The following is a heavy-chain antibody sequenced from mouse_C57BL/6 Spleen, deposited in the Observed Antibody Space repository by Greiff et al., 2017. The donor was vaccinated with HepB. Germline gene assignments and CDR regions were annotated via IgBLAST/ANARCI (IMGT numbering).Heavy chain of an antibody. Sequence: QVQLKQSGPELVKPGASVKISCKASGYSFTSYYIHWVKQRPGQGLEWIGWIYPGSGNTKYNEKFKGKATLTADTSSSTAYMQLSSLTSEDSAVYYCARGEGGAMDYWGQGTSVTVSS. J-gene: IGHJ4*01. CDR2: IYPGSGNT. V-gene: IGHV1-66*01. CDR3: ARGEGGAMDY. CDR1: GYSFTSYY.